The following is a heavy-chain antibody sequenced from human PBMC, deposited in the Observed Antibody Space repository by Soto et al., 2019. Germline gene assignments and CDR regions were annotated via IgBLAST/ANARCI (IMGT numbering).Heavy chain of an antibody. Sequence: LSATLSLTCTVSCCSVSSGNYYLSWSRQPPGKGLEWIAYIYYRGSTDYNPSLKSRVTISIDTSKNQFSLRLNSVTAADTAVYYCARGLRYFDWSLNNSNTYAFHILGQGTMVTVSS. CDR1: CCSVSSGNYY. V-gene: IGHV4-61*01. CDR2: IYYRGST. CDR3: ARGLRYFDWSLNNSNTYAFHI. D-gene: IGHD3-9*01. J-gene: IGHJ3*02.